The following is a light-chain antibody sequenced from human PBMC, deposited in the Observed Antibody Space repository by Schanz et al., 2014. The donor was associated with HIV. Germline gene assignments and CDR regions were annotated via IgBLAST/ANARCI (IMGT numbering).Light chain of an antibody. CDR2: DAS. V-gene: IGKV3-20*01. CDR3: QQYGSSPRT. Sequence: EIVLTQSPATLSLSPGEGVTLSCRASQSVGSNLAWYQHKPAQAPRLLISDASRRATGIPARFSGSGSGTDFSLTISRLEPDDFAVYYCQQYGSSPRTFGQGTKVEIK. CDR1: QSVGSN. J-gene: IGKJ1*01.